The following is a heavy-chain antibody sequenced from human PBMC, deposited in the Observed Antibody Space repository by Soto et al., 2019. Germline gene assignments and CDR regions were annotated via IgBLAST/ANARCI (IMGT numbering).Heavy chain of an antibody. J-gene: IGHJ4*02. Sequence: SQTLSVTFAVSGDSVSSNRATWDWIRTSPSRGLEWLGRTYYRSKWYNDYAVSVQGRITINPDTSNNQFSLQLNSVTPDDTAVYYCARHSEPYSGSYYCDYWGQGTLVTVSS. CDR3: ARHSEPYSGSYYCDY. CDR2: TYYRSKWYN. V-gene: IGHV6-1*01. D-gene: IGHD1-26*01. CDR1: GDSVSSNRAT.